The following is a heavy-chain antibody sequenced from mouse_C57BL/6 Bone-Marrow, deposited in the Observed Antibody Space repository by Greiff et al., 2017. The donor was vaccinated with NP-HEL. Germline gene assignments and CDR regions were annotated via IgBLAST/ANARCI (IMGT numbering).Heavy chain of an antibody. CDR3: AREGYSNYVYAMDY. CDR2: IDPSDSYT. D-gene: IGHD2-5*01. Sequence: QVQLQQPGAELVKPGASVKLSCKASGYTFTSYWMQWVKQRPGQGLEWIGEIDPSDSYTNYNQKFKGKATLTVDTSSSTAYMQLSSLTSEDSAVYDCAREGYSNYVYAMDYWGQGTSVTVSS. J-gene: IGHJ4*01. V-gene: IGHV1-50*01. CDR1: GYTFTSYW.